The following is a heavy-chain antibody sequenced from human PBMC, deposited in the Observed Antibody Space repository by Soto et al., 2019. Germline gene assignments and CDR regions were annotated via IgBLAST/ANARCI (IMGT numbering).Heavy chain of an antibody. D-gene: IGHD1-26*01. V-gene: IGHV3-48*02. CDR2: ISSSSSTI. J-gene: IGHJ4*02. CDR3: ATDDIVGAIQSFDY. CDR1: GFTFSSYS. Sequence: GGSLRLSCAASGFTFSSYSMNWVRQAPGKGLEWVSYISSSSSTIYYADSVKGRFTISRDNAKNSLYLQMNSLRDEDTAVYYCATDDIVGAIQSFDYWGQGTLVTVSS.